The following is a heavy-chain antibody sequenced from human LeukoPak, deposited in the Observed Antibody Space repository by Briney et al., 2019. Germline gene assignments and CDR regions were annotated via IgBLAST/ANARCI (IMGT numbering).Heavy chain of an antibody. CDR1: GYGFTDYW. V-gene: IGHV5-51*01. CDR3: ARGDSGGLRSSTSCYKFDP. Sequence: GESLKISCEVSGYGFTDYWIGWVRQTPEKGLEWMGIIYPGDSDTRYNPSLQGQVTISVDKSISTAYLQWSSLKASDTAMYYCARGDSGGLRSSTSCYKFDPWGQGTLVTVSS. D-gene: IGHD2-2*02. CDR2: IYPGDSDT. J-gene: IGHJ5*02.